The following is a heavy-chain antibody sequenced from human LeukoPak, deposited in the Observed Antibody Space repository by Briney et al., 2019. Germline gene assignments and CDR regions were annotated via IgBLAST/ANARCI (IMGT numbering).Heavy chain of an antibody. V-gene: IGHV3-43*01. D-gene: IGHD3-10*01. CDR1: GFTFDDYT. CDR3: AKPMRAWGSGSYISAFDI. J-gene: IGHJ3*02. Sequence: PGGSLRLSCAASGFTFDDYTMHWVRQAPGKGLEWVSLISWDGGSTYYADSVKGRFTISRDNSKNSLYLQMNSLRTEGTALYYCAKPMRAWGSGSYISAFDIWGQGTMVTVSS. CDR2: ISWDGGST.